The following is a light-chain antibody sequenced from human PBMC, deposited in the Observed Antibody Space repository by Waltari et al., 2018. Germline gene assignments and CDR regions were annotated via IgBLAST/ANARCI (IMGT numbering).Light chain of an antibody. CDR3: QQRYNWPPYT. J-gene: IGKJ2*01. Sequence: TVLTQSPATLSLSPGERVTLSCRASQNINNYLAWYQQRPGQTPRLLIYDASTRATGIPARFSGSGSGTDFTLTISALEPEDFAVYYCQQRYNWPPYTFGQGTKLE. V-gene: IGKV3-11*01. CDR1: QNINNY. CDR2: DAS.